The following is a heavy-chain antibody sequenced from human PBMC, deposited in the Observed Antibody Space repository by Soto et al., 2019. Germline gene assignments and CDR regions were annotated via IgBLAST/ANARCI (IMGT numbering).Heavy chain of an antibody. Sequence: QVQLVESGGGVVQPGRSLRLSCAASGFTFSSYGMHWVRQAPGKGLEWVAVIWYDGSNKYYADSVKGRFTISRDNSKNTLYRQMNSLRAEDTAVYYCARDGGYLQYYYYGMDVWGQGTTVTVSS. D-gene: IGHD3-16*01. V-gene: IGHV3-33*01. CDR3: ARDGGYLQYYYYGMDV. CDR2: IWYDGSNK. J-gene: IGHJ6*02. CDR1: GFTFSSYG.